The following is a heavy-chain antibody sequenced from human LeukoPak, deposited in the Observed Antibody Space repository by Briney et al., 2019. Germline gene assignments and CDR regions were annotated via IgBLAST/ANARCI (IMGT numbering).Heavy chain of an antibody. J-gene: IGHJ4*02. Sequence: GGSLRLSCADSGFTFSTYWMSWVRQAHENGLEWVAWIKEDGSEKYYVDSVKGRFTISRDNTKNSMYLQMISLRAEDTAVYYCARNGLIGFDYWGQGTLVTVSS. CDR2: IKEDGSEK. V-gene: IGHV3-7*04. CDR1: GFTFSTYW. CDR3: ARNGLIGFDY. D-gene: IGHD2-21*01.